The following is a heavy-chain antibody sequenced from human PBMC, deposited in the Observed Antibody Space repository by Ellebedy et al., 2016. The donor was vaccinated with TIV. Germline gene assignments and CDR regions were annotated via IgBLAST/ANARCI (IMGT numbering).Heavy chain of an antibody. CDR1: GFTFSNDW. Sequence: GGSLRLXXAAPGFTFSNDWLTWVRQAPGKGLEWVANINPDGSEKYCVGSVEGRFSISRDNAKNSLYLQMTSLRAEDTALYYCARDLNWGTTWGQGTLVTVSS. CDR3: ARDLNWGTT. CDR2: INPDGSEK. D-gene: IGHD3-16*01. V-gene: IGHV3-7*01. J-gene: IGHJ5*02.